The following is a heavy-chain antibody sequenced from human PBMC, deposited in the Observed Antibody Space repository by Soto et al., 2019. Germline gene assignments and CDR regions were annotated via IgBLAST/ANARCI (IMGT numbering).Heavy chain of an antibody. CDR1: GFTFSSYS. CDR3: EREGRYYDILTGYLTGGMDV. D-gene: IGHD3-9*01. V-gene: IGHV3-21*01. Sequence: EVQLVESGGGLVKPGGSLRLSCAASGFTFSSYSMNWVRQAPGKGLEWVSSISSSSSYIYYADSVKGRFTISRDNAKNSLYLQMNSLRAEDTAEYYCEREGRYYDILTGYLTGGMDVWGQGTTVTVSS. J-gene: IGHJ6*02. CDR2: ISSSSSYI.